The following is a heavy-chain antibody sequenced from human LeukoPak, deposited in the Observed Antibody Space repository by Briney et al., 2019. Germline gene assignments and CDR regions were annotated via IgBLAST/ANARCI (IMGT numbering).Heavy chain of an antibody. D-gene: IGHD2-8*01. J-gene: IGHJ4*02. CDR3: AGVWTYCTNGVCYTQFDY. CDR2: MNPNSGNT. V-gene: IGHV1-8*01. CDR1: GYTFTSYD. Sequence: ASVKVSCKASGYTFTSYDINWVRQATGQGLEWMGWMNPNSGNTGYAQKFQGRVTMTRNTSISTAYMELSSLRSEDTAVYYCAGVWTYCTNGVCYTQFDYWGQGTLVTVSS.